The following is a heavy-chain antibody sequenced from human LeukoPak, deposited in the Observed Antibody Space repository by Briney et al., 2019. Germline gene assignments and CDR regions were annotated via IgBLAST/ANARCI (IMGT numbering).Heavy chain of an antibody. J-gene: IGHJ3*01. CDR2: ISGSGGST. CDR1: GFTFSSYA. V-gene: IGHV3-23*01. CDR3: ARGGRSVIRGPQATFDV. D-gene: IGHD3-10*01. Sequence: PGGSLRLSCAASGFTFSSYAMSWVRQAPGKGLEWVSAISGSGGSTYYADSVKGRFTISRDNSKNTLYLQMNSLRIEDTAVYYCARGGRSVIRGPQATFDVWGQGTMVTVSS.